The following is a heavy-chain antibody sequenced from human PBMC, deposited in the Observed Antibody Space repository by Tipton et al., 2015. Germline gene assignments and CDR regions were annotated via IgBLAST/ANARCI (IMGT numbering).Heavy chain of an antibody. CDR1: GDSISKYY. Sequence: LRLSCSVSGDSISKYYWSWIRQHPGKELEWIGYIQYSGSTNYNPSLKRRVTISVDTSKTQFSLKMSSVTASDTAVYYCARARGRHGGLFDSWGQGILVTVSS. D-gene: IGHD4-23*01. V-gene: IGHV4-59*01. J-gene: IGHJ4*02. CDR3: ARARGRHGGLFDS. CDR2: IQYSGST.